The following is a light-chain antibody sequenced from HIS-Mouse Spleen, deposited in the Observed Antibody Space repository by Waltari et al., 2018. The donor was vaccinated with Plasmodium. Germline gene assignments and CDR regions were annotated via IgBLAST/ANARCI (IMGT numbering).Light chain of an antibody. CDR3: QAWDSSTVV. CDR2: QDS. V-gene: IGLV3-1*01. J-gene: IGLJ2*01. CDR1: NLGDKY. Sequence: SYELTQPPPVSVSPGQTASITCPGDNLGDKYACWYQQKPGQSPVLVIYQDSKRPSGIPERFSGSNSGNTATLTISGTQAMDEADYYCQAWDSSTVVFGGGTKLTVL.